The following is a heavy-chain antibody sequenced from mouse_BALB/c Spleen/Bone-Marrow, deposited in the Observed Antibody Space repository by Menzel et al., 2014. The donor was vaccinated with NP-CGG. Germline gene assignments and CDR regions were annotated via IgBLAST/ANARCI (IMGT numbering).Heavy chain of an antibody. D-gene: IGHD1-1*01. J-gene: IGHJ2*01. CDR2: FYPGSGNI. CDR1: GYTFTDYI. V-gene: IGHV1-62-2*01. Sequence: LQESGAELVKPGASVKLSCKASGYTFTDYIIHWIKQRSGQGLEWIGWFYPGSGNIKYNEKFKDKATLTADKSSSTVYMELSRLTSGDSAVYFCTRHFYGSSYFDYWGQGTTLTVSS. CDR3: TRHFYGSSYFDY.